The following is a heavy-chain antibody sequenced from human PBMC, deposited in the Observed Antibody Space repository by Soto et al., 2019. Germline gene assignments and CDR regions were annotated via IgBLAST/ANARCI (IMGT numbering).Heavy chain of an antibody. J-gene: IGHJ6*03. V-gene: IGHV3-23*01. D-gene: IGHD1-1*01. CDR1: GFTFSSYA. CDR3: AKYDGGTHYYYMDV. Sequence: GTLRLSCAASGFTFSSYAMSWVRQAPGKGLEWVSAISGSGGSTYYADSVKGRFTISRDNSKNTLYLQMNSLRAEDTAVYYCAKYDGGTHYYYMDVWGKGTTVTVSS. CDR2: ISGSGGST.